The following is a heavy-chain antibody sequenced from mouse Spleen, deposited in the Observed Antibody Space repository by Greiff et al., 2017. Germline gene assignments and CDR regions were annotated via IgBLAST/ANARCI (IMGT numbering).Heavy chain of an antibody. CDR3: ARNAYYGSSSYFDV. CDR1: GFTFSDYG. V-gene: IGHV5-17*01. CDR2: ISSGSSTI. D-gene: IGHD1-1*01. J-gene: IGHJ1*01. Sequence: EVKLVESGGGLVKPGGSLKLSCAASGFTFSDYGMHWVRQAPEKGLEWVAYISSGSSTIYYADTVKGRFTISRDNAKNTLFLQMTSLRSEDTAMYYCARNAYYGSSSYFDVWGAGTTVTVSS.